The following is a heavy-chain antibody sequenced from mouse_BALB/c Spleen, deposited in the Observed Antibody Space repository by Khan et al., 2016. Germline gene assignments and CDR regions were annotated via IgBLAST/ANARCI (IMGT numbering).Heavy chain of an antibody. Sequence: EVQLQESGGGLVQPGGSLKLSCAASGFDFSRYWMSWVRQAPGKGLEWIGEINPDSSTINYTPSLKDKFIISRDNAKNTLYLQMSKVRSKDTALYYCARLHYYGYMNYWGQGTTLTVSS. J-gene: IGHJ2*01. V-gene: IGHV4-1*02. CDR1: GFDFSRYW. CDR2: INPDSSTI. D-gene: IGHD1-2*01. CDR3: ARLHYYGYMNY.